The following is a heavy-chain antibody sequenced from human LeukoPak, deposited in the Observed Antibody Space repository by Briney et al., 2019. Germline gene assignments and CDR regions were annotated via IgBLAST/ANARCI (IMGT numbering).Heavy chain of an antibody. V-gene: IGHV3-53*01. J-gene: IGHJ3*02. D-gene: IGHD3-3*01. CDR1: GFSVSSTY. CDR2: IYSGGST. Sequence: GGSLRLSCGAAGFSVSSTYMSWVRQAPGKGLEWVSVIYSGGSTYYADSVKGRFTISRSHSKNMVYLQMNSLRAEDTAMYYCARAGWIWDSPSGLDIWGQGTMVTVSS. CDR3: ARAGWIWDSPSGLDI.